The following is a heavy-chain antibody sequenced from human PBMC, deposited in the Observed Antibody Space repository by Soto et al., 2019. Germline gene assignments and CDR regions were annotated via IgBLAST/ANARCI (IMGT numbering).Heavy chain of an antibody. D-gene: IGHD1-26*01. J-gene: IGHJ5*01. CDR1: GFTFTAYP. V-gene: IGHV3-30-3*01. CDR2: ISYDETTK. CDR3: VRKPSQMGPFAS. Sequence: QVQLVESGGGVVQPGRSLRLSCEASGFTFTAYPIHWVRQAPGQGLEWVAVISYDETTKYYADSVKGRFTISRDNSQKTLFQQTKGLKPEHPSVYYCVRKPSQMGPFASWGQEPLVPPSS.